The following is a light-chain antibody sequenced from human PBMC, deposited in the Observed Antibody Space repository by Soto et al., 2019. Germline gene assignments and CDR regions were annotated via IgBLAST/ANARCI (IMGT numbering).Light chain of an antibody. V-gene: IGLV2-14*01. CDR2: EVS. J-gene: IGLJ3*02. CDR1: SRDVGGYNY. Sequence: QSALTQPASVSGSPGQSITISFTGTSRDVGGYNYVSWFQHHPGKAPKLMIYEVSNRPSGVSNRFSGSKSGNTASLTISGLQAEDEADYYCSSYTSSSTRVFGGGTKLTVL. CDR3: SSYTSSSTRV.